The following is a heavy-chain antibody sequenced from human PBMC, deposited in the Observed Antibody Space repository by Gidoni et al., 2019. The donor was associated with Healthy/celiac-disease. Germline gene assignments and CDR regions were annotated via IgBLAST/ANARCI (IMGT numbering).Heavy chain of an antibody. J-gene: IGHJ6*02. CDR2: IYYRGST. CDR3: ASGGVTTYYYYGMDV. CDR1: GGSISSGGYY. V-gene: IGHV4-31*03. D-gene: IGHD3-16*01. Sequence: QVQLQESGPGLVKPTQTLSLTCTVSGGSISSGGYYCSWIRQHPGKGLEWIGYIYYRGSTYYNPSLKSRVTISVDTSKNQFSLKLSSVTAADTAVYYCASGGVTTYYYYGMDVWGHGTTVTVSS.